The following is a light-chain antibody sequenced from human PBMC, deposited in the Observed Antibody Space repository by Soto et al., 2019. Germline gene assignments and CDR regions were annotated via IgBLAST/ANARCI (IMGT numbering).Light chain of an antibody. CDR2: YDS. J-gene: IGLJ2*01. CDR3: QVWDSSSDHPGVV. Sequence: SYELTQPPSVSEAPGKTARITCGGNNIGSKSVHWYQQKPGQAPVLVIYYDSDRPSGIPERFSGSNSGNTATLTISRVEAGDEADYYCQVWDSSSDHPGVVFGGGTKVTVL. CDR1: NIGSKS. V-gene: IGLV3-21*04.